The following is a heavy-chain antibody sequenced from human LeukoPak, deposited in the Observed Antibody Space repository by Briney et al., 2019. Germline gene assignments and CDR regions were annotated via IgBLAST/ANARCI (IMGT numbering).Heavy chain of an antibody. CDR2: VNPKSGGT. CDR1: GYTFTGPY. V-gene: IGHV1-2*02. Sequence: EASVKVSCMTSGYTFTGPYIHWVRQAPGQGLEWMGWVNPKSGGTSYAQRFQDRITLARDTSISTVYMELSRLISDDTAVYYCARDFYTSGKGAFDIWGQGTMVTVSS. J-gene: IGHJ3*02. D-gene: IGHD2/OR15-2a*01. CDR3: ARDFYTSGKGAFDI.